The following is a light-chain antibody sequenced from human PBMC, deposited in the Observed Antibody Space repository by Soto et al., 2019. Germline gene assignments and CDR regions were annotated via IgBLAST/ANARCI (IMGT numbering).Light chain of an antibody. CDR1: QSVSNNY. CDR2: GAS. Sequence: EIVLTQSAGTLSLSPGERATLSCRASQSVSNNYLAWYQQKPGQPPRLLIYGASNRATGIPDRCSGCGSGIDFTLSSLRFEAVDVAVYQYQKYGSLWTFGQGTKVDIK. V-gene: IGKV3-20*01. CDR3: QKYGSLWT. J-gene: IGKJ1*01.